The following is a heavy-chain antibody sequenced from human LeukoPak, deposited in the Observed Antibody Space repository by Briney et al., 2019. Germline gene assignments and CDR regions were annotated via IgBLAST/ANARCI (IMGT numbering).Heavy chain of an antibody. V-gene: IGHV3-7*01. D-gene: IGHD6-19*01. CDR2: IKQDGSER. CDR1: GFSFSSYW. J-gene: IGHJ4*02. CDR3: ARSVAGFDY. Sequence: GGSLRLSCSASGFSFSSYWMAWVRQAPGKGLEWVANIKQDGSERYYVDSVKGRFTISRDNAKHSLYLQMHSLRAEDTAVYYCARSVAGFDYWGQGTLVTVSS.